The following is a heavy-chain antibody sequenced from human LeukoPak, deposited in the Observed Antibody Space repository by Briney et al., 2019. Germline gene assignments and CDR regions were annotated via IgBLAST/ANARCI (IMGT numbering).Heavy chain of an antibody. CDR2: IYTSGST. V-gene: IGHV4-4*07. CDR1: GGSISSYY. Sequence: SETLSLTCTVSGGSISSYYWSWIRQPAGKGLEWIGRIYTSGSTNYNPSLKSRVTMSVDTSKNQFSLKLSSVTAADTAVYYCACASRNYYDSSGYNDAFDIWGQGTMVPVSS. D-gene: IGHD3-22*01. J-gene: IGHJ3*02. CDR3: ACASRNYYDSSGYNDAFDI.